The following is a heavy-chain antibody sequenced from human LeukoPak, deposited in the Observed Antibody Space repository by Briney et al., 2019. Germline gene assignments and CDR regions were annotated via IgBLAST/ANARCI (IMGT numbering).Heavy chain of an antibody. Sequence: ASVKVSCKASGYTFTGYYMHRVRQAPGQGLEWMGWINPNSGGTNYAQMFQGRVTMTRDTSISTAYMELSRLRSDDTAVYYCASGPTAMASDWGQGTLVTVSS. J-gene: IGHJ4*02. CDR1: GYTFTGYY. CDR3: ASGPTAMASD. CDR2: INPNSGGT. V-gene: IGHV1-2*02. D-gene: IGHD5-18*01.